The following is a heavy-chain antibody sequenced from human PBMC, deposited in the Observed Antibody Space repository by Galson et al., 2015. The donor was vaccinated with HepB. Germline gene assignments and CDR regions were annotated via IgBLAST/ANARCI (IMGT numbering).Heavy chain of an antibody. J-gene: IGHJ2*01. D-gene: IGHD1-26*01. CDR3: AATASSYWCFDL. Sequence: SVKVSCKASGYTFTSYDINWVRQAPGQGLEWMGWISAYNGNTNYAQKFQGRVTMTEDTSTDTAYMELSSLRSEDTAVYYCAATASSYWCFDLWGRGTLVTVSS. CDR2: ISAYNGNT. V-gene: IGHV1-18*01. CDR1: GYTFTSYD.